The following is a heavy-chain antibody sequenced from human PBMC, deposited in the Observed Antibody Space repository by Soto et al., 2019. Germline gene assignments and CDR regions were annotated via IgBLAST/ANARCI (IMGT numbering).Heavy chain of an antibody. Sequence: GGSLRLSCTTSGFTFRSYAMHWVRQAPGQGLEWVAVISYDGSNKYYTDSVKGRFAISRDNSKNTVYLQMNSLRAEDTAVYYCARDHQDIVVVPGYYYMDVWGKGTTVTVSS. V-gene: IGHV3-33*01. J-gene: IGHJ6*03. CDR2: ISYDGSNK. D-gene: IGHD2-2*01. CDR3: ARDHQDIVVVPGYYYMDV. CDR1: GFTFRSYA.